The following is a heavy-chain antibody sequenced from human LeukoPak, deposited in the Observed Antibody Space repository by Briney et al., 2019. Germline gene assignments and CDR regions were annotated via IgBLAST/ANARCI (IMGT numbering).Heavy chain of an antibody. CDR2: IIPIFGTA. D-gene: IGHD3-10*02. J-gene: IGHJ4*02. CDR3: ARVNVRGSGGSHHFDY. V-gene: IGHV1-69*01. Sequence: SVTVSCKASGGTFSIYAISWVRQAPGQGLEWMGGIIPIFGTANYAQKFQGRVTITADESTSTAYMELSSLRSEDTAVYYCARVNVRGSGGSHHFDYWGQGTLVTVSS. CDR1: GGTFSIYA.